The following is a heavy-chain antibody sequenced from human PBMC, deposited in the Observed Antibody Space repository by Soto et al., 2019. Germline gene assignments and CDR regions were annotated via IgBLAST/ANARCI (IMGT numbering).Heavy chain of an antibody. CDR3: AKDHGSGWTYDAFDI. J-gene: IGHJ3*02. Sequence: GGSLRLSCAASGFTFSSYGMHWVRQAPGKGLEWVAVISYDGSNKYYADSVKGRFTISRDNSKNTLYLQMNSLRAEDTAVYYCAKDHGSGWTYDAFDIWGQGTMVTVSS. CDR2: ISYDGSNK. D-gene: IGHD6-19*01. CDR1: GFTFSSYG. V-gene: IGHV3-30*18.